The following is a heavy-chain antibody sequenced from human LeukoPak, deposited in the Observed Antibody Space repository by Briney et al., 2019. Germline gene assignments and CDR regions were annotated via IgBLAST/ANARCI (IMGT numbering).Heavy chain of an antibody. CDR3: ASQDIVVVPAAIN. Sequence: PGGSLRLSCAASGFTFSSYSMNWVRQAPGKGLEWVSSISSSSSYIYYADSVKGRFTISRDNAKNSLYLQMNSLRAEDTAVYYCASQDIVVVPAAINWGQGTLVTVSS. CDR1: GFTFSSYS. V-gene: IGHV3-21*01. D-gene: IGHD2-2*02. CDR2: ISSSSSYI. J-gene: IGHJ4*02.